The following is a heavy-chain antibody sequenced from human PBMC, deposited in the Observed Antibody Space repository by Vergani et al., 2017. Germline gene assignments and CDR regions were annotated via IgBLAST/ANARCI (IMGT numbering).Heavy chain of an antibody. Sequence: QVQLQESGPGLVKPSQTLSLTCSVSGGAVNSGSNFWTWIRQPAGKGLEWIGGTSTDGSTNYNPSLKSRVTVSVETSKTQISLRRTSVTAEDTAVYYCARETVVTSWDGYRFHYMDVWGKGTTVTVSS. CDR3: ARETVVTSWDGYRFHYMDV. V-gene: IGHV4-61*02. CDR2: TSTDGST. CDR1: GGAVNSGSNF. D-gene: IGHD3-16*02. J-gene: IGHJ6*03.